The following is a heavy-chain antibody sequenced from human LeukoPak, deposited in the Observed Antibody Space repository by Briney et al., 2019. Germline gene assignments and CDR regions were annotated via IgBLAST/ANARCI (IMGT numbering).Heavy chain of an antibody. CDR2: INHSGST. D-gene: IGHD6-13*01. CDR1: GGSFSNYY. J-gene: IGHJ5*02. CDR3: ASHSSSWPYNWFDP. Sequence: SETLSLTCAVYGGSFSNYYWSWIRQPPGKGLEWIGEINHSGSTNYNPSLKSRVTISVDTSKNQFSLKLSSVTAADTAVYYCASHSSSWPYNWFDPWGQGTLVTVSS. V-gene: IGHV4-34*01.